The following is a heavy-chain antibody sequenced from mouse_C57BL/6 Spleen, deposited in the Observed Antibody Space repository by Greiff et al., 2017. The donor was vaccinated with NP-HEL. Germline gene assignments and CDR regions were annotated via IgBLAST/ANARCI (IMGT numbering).Heavy chain of an antibody. CDR1: GYTFTSYW. D-gene: IGHD2-10*01. CDR2: IDPSDSYT. Sequence: VQLQQSGAELVRPGTSVKLSCKASGYTFTSYWMHWVKQRPGQGLEWIGVIDPSDSYTNYNQQFKGKATLTVDTSSSTAYMQLSSLTSEGSAVYYCARAYYGNYEGKEYWGKGTTVTV. J-gene: IGHJ4*01. V-gene: IGHV1-59*01. CDR3: ARAYYGNYEGKEY.